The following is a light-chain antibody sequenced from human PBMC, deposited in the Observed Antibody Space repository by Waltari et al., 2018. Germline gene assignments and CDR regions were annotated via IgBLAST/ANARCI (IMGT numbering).Light chain of an antibody. V-gene: IGKV1-27*01. CDR2: TAS. CDR1: QGTSNS. Sequence: DIQMTQSPSSLSTSVGDRVTITCRASQGTSNSLAWYQQKPGKIPKLLIYTASTLQSGVPSRFSGSGSGTDFTLTISSLQPEDVATYYCQQYNSAPITFGPGTRLEIE. J-gene: IGKJ5*01. CDR3: QQYNSAPIT.